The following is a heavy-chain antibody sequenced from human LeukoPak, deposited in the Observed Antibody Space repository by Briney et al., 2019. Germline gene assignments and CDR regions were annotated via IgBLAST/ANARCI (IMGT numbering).Heavy chain of an antibody. Sequence: GGSLRLSCAASGFTFSSYAMSWVRQAPGKGPEWVSAISGSGGSTYYADSVKGRFTISRDNSKNTLYLQMNSLRAEDTAVYYCARGPQWLVSVDYWGQGTLVTVSS. V-gene: IGHV3-23*01. CDR2: ISGSGGST. J-gene: IGHJ4*02. CDR3: ARGPQWLVSVDY. D-gene: IGHD6-19*01. CDR1: GFTFSSYA.